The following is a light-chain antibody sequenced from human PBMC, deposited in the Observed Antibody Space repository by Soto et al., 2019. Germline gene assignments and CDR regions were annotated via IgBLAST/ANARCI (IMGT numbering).Light chain of an antibody. CDR2: QDT. CDR1: ELGNKY. J-gene: IGLJ2*01. CDR3: QVWDASTVV. V-gene: IGLV3-1*01. Sequence: SYELTQPPSVSVSPGQTASITCFGDELGNKYTFWYQQKPGQSPVVVISQDTERPSGIPERFSGSNSGNTATLTISGTQAMEEADYYCQVWDASTVVFGGGSKLTVL.